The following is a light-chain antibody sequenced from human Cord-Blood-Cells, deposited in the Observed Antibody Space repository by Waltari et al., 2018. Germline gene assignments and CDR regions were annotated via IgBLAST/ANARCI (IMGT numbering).Light chain of an antibody. J-gene: IGKJ2*01. CDR1: QSLLHSNGYNY. CDR3: MQALQTPYT. Sequence: DIVMTQSPLSLPVTPGEPASISCRSSQSLLHSNGYNYLDWYLQNPGQSPQLLIYLGSFRASGVPDRFSGSGSGTDFTLKISRVEAEDVGVYYCMQALQTPYTFGQGTKLEIK. CDR2: LGS. V-gene: IGKV2-28*01.